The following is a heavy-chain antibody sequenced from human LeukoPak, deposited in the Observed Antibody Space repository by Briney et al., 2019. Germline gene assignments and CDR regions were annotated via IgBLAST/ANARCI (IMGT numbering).Heavy chain of an antibody. J-gene: IGHJ6*02. CDR1: GFTFSSYS. CDR2: ISSSSSYI. V-gene: IGHV3-21*01. Sequence: GGSLRLSCAASGFTFSSYSMNWVRQAPGKGLEWVSSISSSSSYIYYADSVKGRFTISRDDAKNSLYLQMNSLRAEATAVYYCARAEGAYDSSGYYLNYYYYGMDVWGQGTTVTVSS. D-gene: IGHD3-22*01. CDR3: ARAEGAYDSSGYYLNYYYYGMDV.